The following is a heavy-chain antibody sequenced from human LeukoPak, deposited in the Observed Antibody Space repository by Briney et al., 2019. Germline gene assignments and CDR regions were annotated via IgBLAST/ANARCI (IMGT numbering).Heavy chain of an antibody. J-gene: IGHJ3*02. CDR1: GYTFTGYY. CDR3: ARDRSSLGLGAFDI. CDR2: INPNSGGT. V-gene: IGHV1-2*02. D-gene: IGHD6-6*01. Sequence: ASVKVSCKASGYTFTGYYMHWVRQAPGQGLEWMGWINPNSGGTNYAQKFQGRVTMTRDTSISTAYMELSRLRSDDTAVYYCARDRSSLGLGAFDIWGQGTMVTVSS.